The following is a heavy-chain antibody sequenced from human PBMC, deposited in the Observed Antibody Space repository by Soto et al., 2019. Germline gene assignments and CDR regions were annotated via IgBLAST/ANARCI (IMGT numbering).Heavy chain of an antibody. CDR2: IKFDGSST. CDR3: ARGAKNIYAMDV. J-gene: IGHJ6*02. CDR1: GFSFSDFS. V-gene: IGHV3-74*01. Sequence: SLRLSCAASGFSFSDFSMHWVRQAPGKGLLWVSRIKFDGSSTYYADSVKGRFTISRDDAKNTLFLQMNGLRVDDTAVYYCARGAKNIYAMDVWGQGTTVTVSS.